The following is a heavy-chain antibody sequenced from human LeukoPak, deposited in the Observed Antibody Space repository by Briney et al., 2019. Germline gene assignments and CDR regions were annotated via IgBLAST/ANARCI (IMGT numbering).Heavy chain of an antibody. V-gene: IGHV1-18*01. CDR2: ISPYNGNT. Sequence: ASVKVSCKASGYTFTSYDISWVRQAPGQGLEWMGCISPYNGNTNYAQKFQGRVTMTTDTSTSTAYMELRSLRSDDTAVYYCAREIPSQLERREALDIWGQGAMVTVSS. D-gene: IGHD1-1*01. J-gene: IGHJ3*02. CDR3: AREIPSQLERREALDI. CDR1: GYTFTSYD.